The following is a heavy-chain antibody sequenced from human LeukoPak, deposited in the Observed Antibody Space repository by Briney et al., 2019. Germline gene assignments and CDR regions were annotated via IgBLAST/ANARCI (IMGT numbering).Heavy chain of an antibody. CDR2: IYYTGKT. CDR1: GDSVSNGNYY. Sequence: NPSETLSLTCTVSGDSVSNGNYYWSWLRQPPGKALEWIGYIYYTGKTYYNPSLEGRVTISVDTSKNQFSLKLSSVTAADTAVYYCARDQRWFDPWGQGTLVTVSS. V-gene: IGHV4-61*01. CDR3: ARDQRWFDP. J-gene: IGHJ5*02.